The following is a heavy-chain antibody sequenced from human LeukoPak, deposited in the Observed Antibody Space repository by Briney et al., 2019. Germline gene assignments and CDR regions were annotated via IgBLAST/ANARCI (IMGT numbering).Heavy chain of an antibody. CDR3: AQQFDF. Sequence: GGSLRLSCDTSGFIFSDYTMNWVRQAPGKGLEWVSSISSSSTYIFYADSVKGRFTVSRDNAKNSLYLQMNDSRAEDTAVYYCAQQFDFWGQGTLVTVSS. D-gene: IGHD1-1*01. J-gene: IGHJ4*02. CDR1: GFIFSDYT. CDR2: ISSSSTYI. V-gene: IGHV3-21*01.